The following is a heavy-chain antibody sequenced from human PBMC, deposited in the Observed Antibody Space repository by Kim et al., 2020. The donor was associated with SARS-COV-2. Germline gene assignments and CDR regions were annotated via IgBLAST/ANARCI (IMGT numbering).Heavy chain of an antibody. V-gene: IGHV3-72*01. Sequence: GGSLRLSCAASGFTLSDHHMDWVRQAPGKGLEWVGRSRNKARSYTTEYAASVKGRFTISRDDSKNSLYLQMNSLKTEDTAVYYCTRAISPAIGCIQYWGLGTLVTVSS. CDR3: TRAISPAIGCIQY. D-gene: IGHD2-21*01. CDR2: SRNKARSYTT. J-gene: IGHJ4*02. CDR1: GFTLSDHH.